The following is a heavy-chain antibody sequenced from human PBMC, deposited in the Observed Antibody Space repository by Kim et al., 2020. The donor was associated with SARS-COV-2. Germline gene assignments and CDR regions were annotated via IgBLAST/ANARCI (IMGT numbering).Heavy chain of an antibody. D-gene: IGHD3-10*01. CDR1: GGSFSGYY. Sequence: SETLSLTCAVYGGSFSGYYWSWIRQPPGKGLEWIGEINHSGSTNYNPSLKSRVTISVDTSKNQFSLKLSSVTAADTAVYYCARGSGFGVNWGQGTLVTVS. J-gene: IGHJ4*02. CDR2: INHSGST. CDR3: ARGSGFGVN. V-gene: IGHV4-34*01.